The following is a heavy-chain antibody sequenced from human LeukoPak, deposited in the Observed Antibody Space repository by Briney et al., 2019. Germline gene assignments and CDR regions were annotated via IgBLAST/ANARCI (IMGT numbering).Heavy chain of an antibody. Sequence: NPVGSLRLSCAASGFAFSDYYMSWIRQAPGKGLEWASYISSSGSTIYYADSVKGRFTIARDNTKNSLYLQMNSLRAEDTAVYYCARMGLRSYTIDYWGQGTLVTVSS. CDR2: ISSSGSTI. CDR1: GFAFSDYY. V-gene: IGHV3-11*01. D-gene: IGHD5-12*01. CDR3: ARMGLRSYTIDY. J-gene: IGHJ4*02.